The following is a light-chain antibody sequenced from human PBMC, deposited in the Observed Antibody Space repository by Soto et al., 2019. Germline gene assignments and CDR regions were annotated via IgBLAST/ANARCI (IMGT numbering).Light chain of an antibody. CDR2: GAS. CDR1: QSVSSN. V-gene: IGKV3-15*01. Sequence: EIVMTQSPATLSVSPGERATLSCRASQSVSSNLAWYQQKPGQAPRLLIYGASTRATGIPARFSGSGSGTEFTLTISSLEPEDFAVYYCQQRSNWPPTFGPGTRLEIK. J-gene: IGKJ5*01. CDR3: QQRSNWPPT.